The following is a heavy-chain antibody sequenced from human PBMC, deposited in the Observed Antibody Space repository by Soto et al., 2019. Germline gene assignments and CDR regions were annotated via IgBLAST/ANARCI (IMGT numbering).Heavy chain of an antibody. CDR1: GFTFSSYA. J-gene: IGHJ4*02. CDR3: AKPLFLIWPGQSLNSFEY. D-gene: IGHD1-1*01. CDR2: ISGSGGST. V-gene: IGHV3-23*01. Sequence: GGSLRLSCAASGFTFSSYAMSWVRQAPGKGLEWVSAISGSGGSTYYADSVKGRFTISRDNSKNTLYLQMNSLRAEDTDVYYCAKPLFLIWPGQSLNSFEYWGQGTLVTVS.